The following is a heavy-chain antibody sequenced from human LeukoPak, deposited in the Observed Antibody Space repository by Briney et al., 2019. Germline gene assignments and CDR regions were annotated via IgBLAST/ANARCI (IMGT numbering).Heavy chain of an antibody. J-gene: IGHJ4*02. Sequence: PSETLSLTCTVSGGSISSYYWSWIRQPAGKGLEWIGRIYTSGSTNYKPSLKSRVTISVDKSKNQFSLKLSSVTAADTAVYYCARGFAVTRGAPPYYFDYWGQGTLVTVSS. CDR2: IYTSGST. CDR3: ARGFAVTRGAPPYYFDY. V-gene: IGHV4-4*07. CDR1: GGSISSYY. D-gene: IGHD5-18*01.